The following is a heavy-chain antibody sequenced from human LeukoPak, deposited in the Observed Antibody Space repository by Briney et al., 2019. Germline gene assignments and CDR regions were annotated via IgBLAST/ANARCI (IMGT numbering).Heavy chain of an antibody. CDR2: ISGSGGST. V-gene: IGHV3-23*01. CDR3: AKGDVDTMMSY. CDR1: GFTFNDYA. J-gene: IGHJ4*02. D-gene: IGHD3-22*01. Sequence: GGSLRLSCAASGFTFNDYAMHWVRHAPGKGLEWVSGISGSGGSTYYADSVKGRFTISRDNSKNTLYLQMNSLRAEDTAVYHCAKGDVDTMMSYWGQGTLVTVSS.